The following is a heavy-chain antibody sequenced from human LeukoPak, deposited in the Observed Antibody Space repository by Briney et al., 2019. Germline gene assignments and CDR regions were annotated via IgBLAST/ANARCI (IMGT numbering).Heavy chain of an antibody. CDR2: ITSSGDDT. CDR1: EFTFANYA. CDR3: AKGNNRYYFDY. Sequence: GVSLRLSCAASEFTFANYAMNWVRQAPGKGLEWVSSITSSGDDTYYADSVKGRFTISRDNSKNTLYLQMSSLTADDTAVYYCAKGNNRYYFDYWGQGTLVAVSS. J-gene: IGHJ4*02. V-gene: IGHV3-23*01. D-gene: IGHD2/OR15-2a*01.